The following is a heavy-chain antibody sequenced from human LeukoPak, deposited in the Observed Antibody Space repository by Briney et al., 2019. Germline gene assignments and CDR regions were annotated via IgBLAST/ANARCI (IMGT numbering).Heavy chain of an antibody. CDR2: IYSSGST. CDR3: PKRRAYSFGFDYYYMDV. Sequence: SETLSLSCTVSGGSLTSTSHYWDWVRQPPGKGLEWLGSIYSSGSTYYNPSLKSRVTVSFDTSKNQFSLSLTSVTAADTAVYYCPKRRAYSFGFDYYYMDVWGKGTTVTISS. CDR1: GGSLTSTSHY. V-gene: IGHV4-39*01. D-gene: IGHD5-18*01. J-gene: IGHJ6*03.